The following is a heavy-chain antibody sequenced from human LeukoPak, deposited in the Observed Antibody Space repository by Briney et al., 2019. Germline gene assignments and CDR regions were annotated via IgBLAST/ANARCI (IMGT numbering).Heavy chain of an antibody. V-gene: IGHV3-53*01. CDR1: GFTVSNNY. D-gene: IGHD6-19*01. CDR3: AGDSVAGKGLDY. CDR2: IYSGGST. J-gene: IGHJ4*02. Sequence: GGSLRLSCAASGFTVSNNYMNWVRQAPGKGLEWVSVIYSGGSTYYADSVKGRFTISRDNSKNTLYLQMNSLRAKDTAVYYCAGDSVAGKGLDYWGQGTLVTVSS.